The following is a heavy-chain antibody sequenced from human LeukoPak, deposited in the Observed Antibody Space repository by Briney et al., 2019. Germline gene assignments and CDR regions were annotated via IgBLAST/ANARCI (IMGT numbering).Heavy chain of an antibody. CDR3: ARGRSITLLRGVAMSDGFDI. J-gene: IGHJ3*02. Sequence: GGPLRLSCAASGFTFSSYEMNWVRQAPGKGLEWVSFTDTSGNYIYYGDSVKGRSTISRDNAKNLVFLQMNGLSAEDTAVYYCARGRSITLLRGVAMSDGFDIWGQGAMVAVSS. D-gene: IGHD3-10*01. V-gene: IGHV3-48*03. CDR1: GFTFSSYE. CDR2: TDTSGNYI.